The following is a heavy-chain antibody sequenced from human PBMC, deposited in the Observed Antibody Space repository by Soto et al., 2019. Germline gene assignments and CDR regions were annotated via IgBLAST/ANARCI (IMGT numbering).Heavy chain of an antibody. Sequence: PTPTLSLTCAISGDSVSSNSAAWNWIRQSPSRGLEWLGRTYYRSKWYNDYAVSVKSRITINPDTSKNQFSLQLNSVTPEDTAVYYCAREAQNYDFWSGVNYGMDVWGQGTTVTVSS. V-gene: IGHV6-1*01. J-gene: IGHJ6*02. CDR1: GDSVSSNSAA. D-gene: IGHD3-3*01. CDR2: TYYRSKWYN. CDR3: AREAQNYDFWSGVNYGMDV.